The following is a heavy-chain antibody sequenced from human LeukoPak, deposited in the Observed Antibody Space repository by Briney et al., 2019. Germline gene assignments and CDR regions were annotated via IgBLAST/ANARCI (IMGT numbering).Heavy chain of an antibody. Sequence: PGGSLRLSCAASGFTFDDYGMSWVRQAPGKGLEWVSGINWNGGSTGYADSVKGRFTISRDNAKNSLYLQMNSLRAEDTALYYCARGLESSSWSTGSPAVGFWGQGTLVTVSS. CDR2: INWNGGST. CDR3: ARGLESSSWSTGSPAVGF. J-gene: IGHJ4*02. V-gene: IGHV3-20*04. D-gene: IGHD6-13*01. CDR1: GFTFDDYG.